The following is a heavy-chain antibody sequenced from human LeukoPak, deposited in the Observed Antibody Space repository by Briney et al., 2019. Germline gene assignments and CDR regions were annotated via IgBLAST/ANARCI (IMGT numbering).Heavy chain of an antibody. J-gene: IGHJ4*02. V-gene: IGHV3-23*01. CDR3: VKSPPCSSTSCSDY. CDR1: GFTSSSYA. Sequence: PGGSLRLSCAASGFTSSSYAMSWVRQAPGKGLEWVSAISGSGGSTYYADSVKGRFTISRDNSKNTLYLQMNSLRAEDTAVYYCVKSPPCSSTSCSDYWGQGTLVTVSS. CDR2: ISGSGGST. D-gene: IGHD2-2*01.